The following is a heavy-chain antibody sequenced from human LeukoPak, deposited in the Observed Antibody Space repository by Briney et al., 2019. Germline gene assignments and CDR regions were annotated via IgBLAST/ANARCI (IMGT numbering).Heavy chain of an antibody. CDR2: IWYDGSNK. CDR3: ARPVYDILTGYYFDAFDI. V-gene: IGHV3-33*01. Sequence: AGGSLRLSCAASGFTFSSYGMHWVPQAPGKELEWVAVIWYDGSNKYYADSVKGRFTISRDNSKNTLYLQMNSLRAEDTAVYYCARPVYDILTGYYFDAFDIWGQGTMVTVSS. D-gene: IGHD3-9*01. J-gene: IGHJ3*02. CDR1: GFTFSSYG.